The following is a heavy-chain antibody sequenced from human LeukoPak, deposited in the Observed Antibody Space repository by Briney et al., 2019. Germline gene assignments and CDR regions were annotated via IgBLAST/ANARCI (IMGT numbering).Heavy chain of an antibody. CDR3: ARDRDPYYFDF. Sequence: GGSLRLSCAASGFTFSSYAMSWVRQAPGKGLEWVAFISYDGTTKYYADSVKGRFTISRDNSMITLYLQMNSLRIEDTAIYYCARDRDPYYFDFWGQGTLVTVSS. CDR2: ISYDGTTK. D-gene: IGHD2-21*01. V-gene: IGHV3-30-3*01. CDR1: GFTFSSYA. J-gene: IGHJ4*02.